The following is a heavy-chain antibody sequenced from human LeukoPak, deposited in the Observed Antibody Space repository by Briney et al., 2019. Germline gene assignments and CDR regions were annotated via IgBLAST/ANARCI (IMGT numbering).Heavy chain of an antibody. D-gene: IGHD6-19*01. Sequence: SETLSLTCTVSGGSISSSSYYWGWIRQPPGKGLEWIGSIYYSGSTYYNPSLKSRVTISVDTSKNQFSLKLSSVTAADTAVYYCATNPPLNTKKIIYSSGWYSDYWGQGSLVTVSS. CDR3: ATNPPLNTKKIIYSSGWYSDY. V-gene: IGHV4-39*01. J-gene: IGHJ4*02. CDR1: GGSISSSSYY. CDR2: IYYSGST.